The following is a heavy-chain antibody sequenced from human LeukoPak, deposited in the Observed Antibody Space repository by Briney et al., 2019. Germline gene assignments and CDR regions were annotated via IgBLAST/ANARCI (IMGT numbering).Heavy chain of an antibody. Sequence: PSETLSLTCTASGYSISSGYYWGWIRQPPGKGLEWIGSIYHSGSTYYNPSLKSRVTISVDTSKNQFSLKLSSVTAADTAVYYCAREKVGEYYDFWSGYYTSGISLYYFDYWGQGTLVTVSS. J-gene: IGHJ4*02. CDR1: GYSISSGYY. CDR3: AREKVGEYYDFWSGYYTSGISLYYFDY. D-gene: IGHD3-3*01. CDR2: IYHSGST. V-gene: IGHV4-38-2*02.